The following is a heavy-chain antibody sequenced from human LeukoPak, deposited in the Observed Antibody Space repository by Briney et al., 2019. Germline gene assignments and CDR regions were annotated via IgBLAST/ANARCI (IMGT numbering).Heavy chain of an antibody. CDR3: AKGYASGTYFLDS. CDR2: ISASVGGT. D-gene: IGHD3-10*01. J-gene: IGHJ4*02. CDR1: GFIFTNYA. V-gene: IGHV3-23*01. Sequence: GGSLRLSCAASGFIFTNYAMSWVRQAPGGGLEWVSAISASVGGTFYADSVRGRFTTSRDNSKNTLYLQMSTLRAEDTAVYYCAKGYASGTYFLDSWGQGTLVTVSS.